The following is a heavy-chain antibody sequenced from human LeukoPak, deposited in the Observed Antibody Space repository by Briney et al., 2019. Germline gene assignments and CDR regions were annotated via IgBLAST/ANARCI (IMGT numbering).Heavy chain of an antibody. CDR3: ARVITMVRGVILPVSGFDY. D-gene: IGHD3-10*01. J-gene: IGHJ4*02. Sequence: ASVKVSCKAPGYSFTSYGISWVRQAPGQGLEWMGWINTYNGNTNYAQNVQGRVTMTTDTATNTAYMELRSLRSDDTAAYFCARVITMVRGVILPVSGFDYWGQGTLVTVSS. CDR1: GYSFTSYG. CDR2: INTYNGNT. V-gene: IGHV1-18*01.